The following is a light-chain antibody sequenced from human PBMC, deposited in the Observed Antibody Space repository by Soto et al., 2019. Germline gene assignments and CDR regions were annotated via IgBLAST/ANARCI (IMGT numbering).Light chain of an antibody. CDR1: QSVGTF. Sequence: EIVLTQSPATLSLSPGERATLSCKASQSVGTFLAWYQQKPGQAPRLLIYDASNRATGIPARFSGTGSGTDFTLTISSLEPEDFAVYDCQQRTNWSYPFGQGTKVEIK. J-gene: IGKJ2*01. V-gene: IGKV3-11*01. CDR3: QQRTNWSYP. CDR2: DAS.